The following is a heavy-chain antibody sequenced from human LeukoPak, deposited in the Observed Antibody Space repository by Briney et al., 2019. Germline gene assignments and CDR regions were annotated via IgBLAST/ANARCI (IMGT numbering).Heavy chain of an antibody. CDR2: ISGSGGST. J-gene: IGHJ4*02. CDR1: GFTFSSYA. D-gene: IGHD6-13*01. V-gene: IGHV3-23*01. CDR3: AKDGLGEQQLAHFDY. Sequence: GGSLRLSCAASGFTFSSYAMSWVRQAPGNGLEWVSAISGSGGSTYYADSVKGRFTISRDNSKNTLYLQMNSLRAEDTAVYYCAKDGLGEQQLAHFDYWGQGTLVTVSS.